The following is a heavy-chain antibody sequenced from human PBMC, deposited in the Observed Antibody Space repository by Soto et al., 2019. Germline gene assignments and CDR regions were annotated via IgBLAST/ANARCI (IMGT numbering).Heavy chain of an antibody. CDR3: AKDQVTMVRGVIPHFDY. CDR2: ISGSGGST. Sequence: QPGGSLRLSCAASGFTFSSYAMSWVRQAPGKGLEWVSAISGSGGSTYYADSVKGRFTISRDNSKNTLYLQMNSLRAEDTAVYYCAKDQVTMVRGVIPHFDYWGQGTLVTVSS. V-gene: IGHV3-23*01. CDR1: GFTFSSYA. J-gene: IGHJ4*02. D-gene: IGHD3-10*01.